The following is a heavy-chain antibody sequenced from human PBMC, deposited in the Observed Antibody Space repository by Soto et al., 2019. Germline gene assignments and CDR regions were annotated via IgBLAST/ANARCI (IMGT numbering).Heavy chain of an antibody. CDR1: GGSISSYY. J-gene: IGHJ6*02. CDR3: ARFDYYGMDV. Sequence: SETLSLTCTVSGGSISSYYWSWIQQPPGKGLEWIGYIYYSGSTNYNPSLKSRVTISVDTSKNQFSLKLSSVTAADTAVYYCARFDYYGMDVWGQGTTVTVSS. V-gene: IGHV4-59*01. CDR2: IYYSGST.